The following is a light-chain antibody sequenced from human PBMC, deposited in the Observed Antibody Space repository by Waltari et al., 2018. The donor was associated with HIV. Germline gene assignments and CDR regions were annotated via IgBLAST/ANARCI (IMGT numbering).Light chain of an antibody. CDR3: QSADSSGSPYVV. J-gene: IGLJ2*01. Sequence: SYELTQPTSVSVSPGQTARITCSGDALPKQYTYWYQQKPGQAPVRVIYKDSERPSGIPERFSGSNSGTTVTLTISGVQAEDEADYYCQSADSSGSPYVVFGGGTKLTVL. CDR1: ALPKQY. CDR2: KDS. V-gene: IGLV3-25*03.